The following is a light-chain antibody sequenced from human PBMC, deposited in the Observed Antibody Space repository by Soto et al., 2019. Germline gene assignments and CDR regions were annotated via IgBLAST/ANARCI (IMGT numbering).Light chain of an antibody. J-gene: IGKJ1*01. CDR2: KVS. CDR1: QSLVYSDGNTY. CDR3: MQPTHWPRT. Sequence: DAVMTQSPLSPPVTLGQSASISCRASQSLVYSDGNTYLNWFQQRPSQSPRRLIYKVSNQEYEDQDRFNRSESGTESTLKISRVDAENVGVYYCMQPTHWPRTAGQGTKVQIK. V-gene: IGKV2-30*01.